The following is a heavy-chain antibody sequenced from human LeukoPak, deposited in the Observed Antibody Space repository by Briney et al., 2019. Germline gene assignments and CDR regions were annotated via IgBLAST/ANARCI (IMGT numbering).Heavy chain of an antibody. V-gene: IGHV3-33*01. Sequence: GGSLRLSCAASGFTFSSYGMHWVRQAPGKGLEWVAVIWYDGSNKYYADSVKGRFTISRDNSKNTLYLQMNSLRAEDTAVYYCARDARWSRKGSAVDYWGQGTLVTVSS. CDR1: GFTFSSYG. CDR2: IWYDGSNK. CDR3: ARDARWSRKGSAVDY. J-gene: IGHJ4*02. D-gene: IGHD4-23*01.